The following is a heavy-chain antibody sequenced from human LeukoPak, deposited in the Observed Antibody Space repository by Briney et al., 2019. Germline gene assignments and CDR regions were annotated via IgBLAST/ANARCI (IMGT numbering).Heavy chain of an antibody. CDR3: AREGRYQLLHNWFAP. Sequence: GASVKVSCKASGYTFTGYYMHWVRQAPGQGLEWMGWINPNSGGTNYAQKFQGRVTMTRDTSISTAYMELSRLRSDDTAVYYCAREGRYQLLHNWFAPWGQGTLVTVSS. CDR1: GYTFTGYY. D-gene: IGHD2-2*01. V-gene: IGHV1-2*02. CDR2: INPNSGGT. J-gene: IGHJ5*02.